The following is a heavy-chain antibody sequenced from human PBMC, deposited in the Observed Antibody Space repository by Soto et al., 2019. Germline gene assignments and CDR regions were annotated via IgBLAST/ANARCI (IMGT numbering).Heavy chain of an antibody. CDR3: AGDFLRGSDAFDI. CDR1: GFTFSSYS. J-gene: IGHJ3*02. CDR2: ISSSSSYI. Sequence: EVQLVESGGGLVKPGGSLRLSCAASGFTFSSYSMNWVRQAPGKGLEWVSSISSSSSYIYYADSVKGRFTISRDNAKNSLYLQMNSVRAEDTAVYYCAGDFLRGSDAFDIWGQGTMVTVSS. D-gene: IGHD3-16*01. V-gene: IGHV3-21*01.